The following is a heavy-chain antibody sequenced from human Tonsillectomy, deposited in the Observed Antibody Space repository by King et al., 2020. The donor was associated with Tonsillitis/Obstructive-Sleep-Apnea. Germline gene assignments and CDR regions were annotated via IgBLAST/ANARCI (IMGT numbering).Heavy chain of an antibody. J-gene: IGHJ6*02. D-gene: IGHD2-21*02. Sequence: QLVQSGAEVKKPGASVNVSCKASGNTLSGYYIHWVRQAPGQGLEWMGWINTNTGGTNYAQKFQDRVTMIRDTSISTAYMELRSLRSDDTAVYYCARSDSNPLHGMAVWGRGTTVTVSS. CDR2: INTNTGGT. CDR1: GNTLSGYY. V-gene: IGHV1-2*02. CDR3: ARSDSNPLHGMAV.